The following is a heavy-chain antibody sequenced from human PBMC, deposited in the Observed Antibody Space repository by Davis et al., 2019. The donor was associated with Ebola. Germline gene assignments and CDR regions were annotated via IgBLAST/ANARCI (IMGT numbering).Heavy chain of an antibody. V-gene: IGHV4-38-2*02. Sequence: MPSETLSLTCTVSGYSISSGYYWGWIRQPPGKGLEWIGSIYHSGSTYYNPSLKSRVTISVDTSKNQFSLKLSSVTAADTAVYYCARARSPVGASDAFDIWGQGTMDTVSS. CDR1: GYSISSGYY. J-gene: IGHJ3*02. CDR2: IYHSGST. CDR3: ARARSPVGASDAFDI. D-gene: IGHD1-26*01.